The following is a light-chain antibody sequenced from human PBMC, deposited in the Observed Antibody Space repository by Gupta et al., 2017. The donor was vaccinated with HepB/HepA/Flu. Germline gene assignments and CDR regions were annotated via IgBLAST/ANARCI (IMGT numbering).Light chain of an antibody. CDR3: QQRGSWPIT. CDR2: DVS. CDR1: QSVSTS. J-gene: IGKJ4*01. V-gene: IGKV3-11*01. Sequence: EIVLTQSPVTLSLSPGERTTLSCRASQSVSTSFAWYQQKTGQAPRLLIYDVSKRATGIPARFSGSGSGTEFTLTISSREPEDFAVYYCQQRGSWPITFGGGTKVEI.